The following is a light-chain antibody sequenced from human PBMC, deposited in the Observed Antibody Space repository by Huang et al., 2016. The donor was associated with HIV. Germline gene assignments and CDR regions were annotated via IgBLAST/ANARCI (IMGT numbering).Light chain of an antibody. CDR2: KAS. CDR3: QQYNTYPLT. CDR1: QSLSSW. J-gene: IGKJ4*01. Sequence: DIQMTQSPSTLSASIGDRVTITCRASQSLSSWLAWYQQKPGKAPKLLIYKASSLESGVPSRFSGSGSGTEFTLTISNLQPDDFATYYCQQYNTYPLTFGGGTKVEIK. V-gene: IGKV1-5*03.